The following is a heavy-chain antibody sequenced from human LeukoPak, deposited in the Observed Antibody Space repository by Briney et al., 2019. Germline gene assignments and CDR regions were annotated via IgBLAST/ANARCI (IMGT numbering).Heavy chain of an antibody. CDR2: INSDGRST. D-gene: IGHD3-9*01. V-gene: IGHV3-74*01. CDR3: ARDDILTYANFDY. CDR1: GFTFSSYW. Sequence: GGSLRLSCAASGFTFSSYWMHWVRQAPGQGLVWVSRINSDGRSTTYADSVKGRFTISRDNAKNTLHLQMNSLRADDTAVYYCARDDILTYANFDYWGQGTLVTVSS. J-gene: IGHJ4*02.